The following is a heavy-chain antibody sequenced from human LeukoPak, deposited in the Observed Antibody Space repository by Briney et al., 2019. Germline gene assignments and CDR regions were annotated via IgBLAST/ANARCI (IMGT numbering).Heavy chain of an antibody. CDR2: FNPNNGGT. Sequence: ASVTVSCTASGYIFTDHHLHWVRQAPGQGLEWMGWFNPNNGGTNYAQKFQDRVTMTRDTSSTTAYMEMNRLRSEDTAVYYCTLFNHWGQGTLVSVSS. CDR3: TLFNH. V-gene: IGHV1-2*02. D-gene: IGHD3-3*01. CDR1: GYIFTDHH. J-gene: IGHJ4*02.